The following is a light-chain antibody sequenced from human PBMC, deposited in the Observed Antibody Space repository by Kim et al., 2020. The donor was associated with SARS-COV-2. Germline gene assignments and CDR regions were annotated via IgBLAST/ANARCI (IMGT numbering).Light chain of an antibody. Sequence: ATINCKSSQSVLYSSNNKNYLAWYQQKPGQPPKLLIYWASARESGVPDRFSGSGSGTDFTLTISSLQAEDVAVYYCQQYYNTPRTFGLGTKVDIK. CDR3: QQYYNTPRT. CDR1: QSVLYSSNNKNY. CDR2: WAS. J-gene: IGKJ1*01. V-gene: IGKV4-1*01.